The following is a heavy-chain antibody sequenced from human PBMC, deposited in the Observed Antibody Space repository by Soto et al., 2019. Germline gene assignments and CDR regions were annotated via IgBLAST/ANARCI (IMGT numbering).Heavy chain of an antibody. J-gene: IGHJ4*02. D-gene: IGHD3-10*01. CDR3: ITDLGELSCHYFDY. Sequence: EVQLVESGGGLVQPGESLKLSCAASGFTFSRSAIHWVRQASGKGLEWVGRIRNRANSYATTYAASLECRITISRDDSKDTAFLQMNSLKIEDTAIYYCITDLGELSCHYFDYWGQGTQVTVSA. CDR2: IRNRANSYAT. CDR1: GFTFSRSA. V-gene: IGHV3-73*02.